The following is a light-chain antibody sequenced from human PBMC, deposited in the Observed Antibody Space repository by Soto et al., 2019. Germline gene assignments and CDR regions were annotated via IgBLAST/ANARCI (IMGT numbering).Light chain of an antibody. CDR2: EDN. J-gene: IGLJ2*01. V-gene: IGLV6-57*02. CDR1: SGSIASNY. CDR3: QSDDSSNHVV. Sequence: NFMLTQPHSVSEAPGKTVTISCTGSSGSIASNYVQWYQQRPGSAPTTVIYEDNQRPSGVPDRFSGSIDSSSNSASLTISGLKTEDEADYYCQSDDSSNHVVFGGGTQLTVL.